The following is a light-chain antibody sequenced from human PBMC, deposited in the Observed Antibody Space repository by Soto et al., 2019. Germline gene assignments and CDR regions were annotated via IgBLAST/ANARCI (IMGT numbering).Light chain of an antibody. Sequence: EIMMTQSPVTLSVSPGERATLSCRASQSVNSNLAWYQQKPGQAPRLLIYVASYRATGIPARFSGSGSGTEYTLTISNLQAEDFAVYYCQQFNNWPHTFGQGTRLEIK. J-gene: IGKJ2*01. CDR3: QQFNNWPHT. CDR1: QSVNSN. CDR2: VAS. V-gene: IGKV3-15*01.